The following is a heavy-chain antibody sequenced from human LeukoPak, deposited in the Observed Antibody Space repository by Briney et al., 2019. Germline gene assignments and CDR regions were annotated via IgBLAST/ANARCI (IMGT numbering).Heavy chain of an antibody. CDR1: GFTFDDYA. CDR3: ARDVGITVADSFDP. J-gene: IGHJ5*02. Sequence: QPGRSLRLSCAASGFTFDDYAMHWVRQAPGKGLEWVSGISWNSGSIGYADSVKGRFTISRDNAKNSLYLQMNSLRADDTAMYYCARDVGITVADSFDPWGQGTLVTVSS. V-gene: IGHV3-9*01. D-gene: IGHD6-19*01. CDR2: ISWNSGSI.